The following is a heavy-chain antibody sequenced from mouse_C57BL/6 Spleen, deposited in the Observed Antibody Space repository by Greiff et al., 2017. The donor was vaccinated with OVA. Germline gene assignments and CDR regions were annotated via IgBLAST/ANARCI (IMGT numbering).Heavy chain of an antibody. CDR2: ISDGGSYT. D-gene: IGHD2-5*01. CDR3: ARSPYYSNWYFDY. V-gene: IGHV5-4*03. J-gene: IGHJ2*01. Sequence: DVKLVESGGGLVKPGGSLKLSCAASGFTFSSYAMSWVRQTPEKRLEWVATISDGGSYTYYPDNVKGRFTISRDNAKNNLYLQMSHLKSEDTAMYYCARSPYYSNWYFDYWGQGTTLTVSS. CDR1: GFTFSSYA.